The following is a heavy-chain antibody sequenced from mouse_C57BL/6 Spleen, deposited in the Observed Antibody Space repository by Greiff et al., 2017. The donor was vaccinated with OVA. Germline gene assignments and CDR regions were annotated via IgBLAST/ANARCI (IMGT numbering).Heavy chain of an antibody. CDR2: IDPSDSYT. J-gene: IGHJ1*03. CDR3: ARAILTGTGYFDV. D-gene: IGHD4-1*01. CDR1: GYTFTSYW. Sequence: VQLQQPGAELVMPGASVKLSCKASGYTFTSYWMHWVKQRPGQGLEWIGEIDPSDSYTNYNQKFKGKSTLTVDKSSSTAYMQLSSLTSEDSAVYYCARAILTGTGYFDVWGTGTTVTVSS. V-gene: IGHV1-69*01.